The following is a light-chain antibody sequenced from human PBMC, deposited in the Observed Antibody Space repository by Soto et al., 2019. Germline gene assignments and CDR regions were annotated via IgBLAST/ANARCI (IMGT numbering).Light chain of an antibody. Sequence: DIQITQCPSSLSASVEDRVIITCRSSQCISYHKNWYQLKPGKAPKHLIFTATSLQSGVPSRFSGSSSGPDFTLTISSLHPEDFANYYCEQSYSSPPTLGQVTKVDIK. CDR2: TAT. CDR3: EQSYSSPPT. V-gene: IGKV1-39*01. J-gene: IGKJ1*01. CDR1: QCISYH.